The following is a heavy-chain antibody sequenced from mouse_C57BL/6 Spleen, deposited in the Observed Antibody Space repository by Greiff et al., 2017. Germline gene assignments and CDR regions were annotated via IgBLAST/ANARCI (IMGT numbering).Heavy chain of an antibody. CDR2: IDPSDSYT. J-gene: IGHJ4*01. D-gene: IGHD2-2*01. CDR3: ASYGYGEDYAMDY. Sequence: QQSCKASGYTFTSYWMHWVKQRPGQGLEWIGEIDPSDSYTNYNQKFKGKSTLTVDKSSSTAYMQLSSLTSEDSAVYYCASYGYGEDYAMDYWGQGTSVTVSS. CDR1: GYTFTSYW. V-gene: IGHV1-69*01.